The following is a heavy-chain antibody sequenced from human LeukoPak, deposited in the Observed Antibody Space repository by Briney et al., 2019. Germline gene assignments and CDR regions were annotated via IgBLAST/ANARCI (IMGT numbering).Heavy chain of an antibody. D-gene: IGHD3-22*01. V-gene: IGHV1-46*01. Sequence: ASVKVSCKASGYTFTSYYMHWVRQAPGQGLEWMGIINPSGGSTSYAQKFQGRVTMTRDTSTCTVYMELSSLRSEDTAVYYCARDGTYYYDSSGYYYWYFDLWGRGTLITVSS. CDR3: ARDGTYYYDSSGYYYWYFDL. CDR2: INPSGGST. J-gene: IGHJ2*01. CDR1: GYTFTSYY.